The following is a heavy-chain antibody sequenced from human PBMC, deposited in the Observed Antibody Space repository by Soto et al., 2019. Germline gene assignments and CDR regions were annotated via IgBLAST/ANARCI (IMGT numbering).Heavy chain of an antibody. CDR1: GFSVSDNY. V-gene: IGHV3-53*02. Sequence: EVRLVETGGGWIQPGGSLRLSCAAPGFSVSDNYMSWVRQAPGKGLEWVSLIYSVGTARYADSVRGRFTISRDKSKNTLYLQMNSLREEDTAVYHCARKTDSGGDGGFWGQGTLVTVSS. CDR2: IYSVGTA. D-gene: IGHD2-21*01. CDR3: ARKTDSGGDGGF. J-gene: IGHJ4*02.